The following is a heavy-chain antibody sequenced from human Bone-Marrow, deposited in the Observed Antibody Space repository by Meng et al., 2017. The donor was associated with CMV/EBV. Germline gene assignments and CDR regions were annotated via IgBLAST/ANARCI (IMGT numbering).Heavy chain of an antibody. D-gene: IGHD4-11*01. CDR3: ARDLTVTTFDY. CDR1: GGSISSGSYY. Sequence: RLLPGSGPGLVKPSVTLSFTCSVSGGSISSGSYYWGWIRPPPGKGLEWIGSIYYSGSTYYNPSLKSRVTISVDTSKNQFSLKLSSVTAADTAVYYCARDLTVTTFDYWGQGTLVTVSS. CDR2: IYYSGST. V-gene: IGHV4-39*07. J-gene: IGHJ4*02.